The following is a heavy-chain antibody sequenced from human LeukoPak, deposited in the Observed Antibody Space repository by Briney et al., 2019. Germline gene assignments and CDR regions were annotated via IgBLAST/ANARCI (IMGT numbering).Heavy chain of an antibody. Sequence: SETQSLTCTVSGGSLRGGNYYWTWIRHHPGKGLEWIGYIYYSGSTYYSPSLRSRVTMSLDTSQNQFSLRLRSVTAADTAVYYCARPYNNYYFDYWGQGLLVTVSS. D-gene: IGHD4-11*01. CDR1: GGSLRGGNYY. CDR3: ARPYNNYYFDY. J-gene: IGHJ4*01. V-gene: IGHV4-31*03. CDR2: IYYSGST.